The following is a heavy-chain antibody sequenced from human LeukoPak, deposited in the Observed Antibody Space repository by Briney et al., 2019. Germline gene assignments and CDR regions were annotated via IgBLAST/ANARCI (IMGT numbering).Heavy chain of an antibody. CDR3: ARDEDTSALSEY. J-gene: IGHJ4*02. CDR1: GFFFSSNT. V-gene: IGHV3-23*01. Sequence: GGSLRLSCAGSGFFFSSNTMSWVRQAPGRGLEWVSAISNNGGRTDYADSVKGRFTISRDNSKSTLYLHMDSLRAEDTAVYYCARDEDTSALSEYWGQGTLVTVSS. D-gene: IGHD2/OR15-2a*01. CDR2: ISNNGGRT.